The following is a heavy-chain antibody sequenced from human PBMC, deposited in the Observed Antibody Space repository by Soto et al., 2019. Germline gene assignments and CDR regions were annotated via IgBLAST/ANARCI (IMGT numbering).Heavy chain of an antibody. J-gene: IGHJ6*02. CDR3: ARDLTVARTRYYYYYGMDV. V-gene: IGHV1-69*13. CDR2: IIPIFGTA. CDR1: GGTFSSYA. Sequence: GASVKVSCKASGGTFSSYAISWVRQAPGQGLEWMGGIIPIFGTANYAQKFQGRVTITADESTSTAYMELSSLRSEDTAVYYCARDLTVARTRYYYYYGMDVWGQGTTVTVSS. D-gene: IGHD1-1*01.